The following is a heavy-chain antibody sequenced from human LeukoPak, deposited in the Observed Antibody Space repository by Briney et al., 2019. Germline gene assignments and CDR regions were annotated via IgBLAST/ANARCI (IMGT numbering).Heavy chain of an antibody. V-gene: IGHV3-21*01. Sequence: GGSLRLSCAASGFTFSSYSMNWVRQAPGKGLEWVSSISSSSSYIYYADSVKGRFTISRDNAKNSLYLQMNSLRAEDTAVYYCARGPTVTYFDYWGQGTLATLSS. J-gene: IGHJ4*02. D-gene: IGHD4-11*01. CDR1: GFTFSSYS. CDR2: ISSSSSYI. CDR3: ARGPTVTYFDY.